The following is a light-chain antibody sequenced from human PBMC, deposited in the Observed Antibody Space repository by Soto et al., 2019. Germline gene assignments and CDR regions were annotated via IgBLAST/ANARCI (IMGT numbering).Light chain of an antibody. CDR3: MQALQIPYT. CDR2: LGF. Sequence: EIVMTHSPPSLTATPGEPASISGRSSQRLLHSNGNNFLDWYLQKPGQSPQLLIYLGFNRASGVPDRVSGSGAGTDFTLKMSRVEAEDVGVYYCMQALQIPYTFGQGTKLGIK. CDR1: QRLLHSNGNNF. V-gene: IGKV2-28*01. J-gene: IGKJ2*01.